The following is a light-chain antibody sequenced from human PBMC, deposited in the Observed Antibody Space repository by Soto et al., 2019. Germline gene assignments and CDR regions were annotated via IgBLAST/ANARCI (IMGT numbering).Light chain of an antibody. CDR1: SSDVGGYNY. CDR3: SSYTSTSVV. V-gene: IGLV2-14*01. J-gene: IGLJ2*01. CDR2: DVS. Sequence: QSALTQPASVSGSPGQSITISCTGTSSDVGGYNYVSWYQQHPGKAPKLTIYDVSNRPSGVSNRFSSSKSGNTASLTISGIQAEEEADYFCSSYTSTSVVFGGWTKLTVL.